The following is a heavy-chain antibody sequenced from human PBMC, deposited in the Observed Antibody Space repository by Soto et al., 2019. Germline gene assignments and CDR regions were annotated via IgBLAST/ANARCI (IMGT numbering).Heavy chain of an antibody. CDR3: ARDRSAVVVTARYFDY. Sequence: QVQLVESGGGVVQPGRSLRLSCAASGFTFSSYAMHWVRQAPGKGLEWVAVISYDGSNKYYADSVKGRFTISRDNSKNTLYLQMNSLRAEDTAMYYCARDRSAVVVTARYFDYWGQGTLVTVSS. D-gene: IGHD2-21*02. J-gene: IGHJ4*02. CDR2: ISYDGSNK. V-gene: IGHV3-30-3*01. CDR1: GFTFSSYA.